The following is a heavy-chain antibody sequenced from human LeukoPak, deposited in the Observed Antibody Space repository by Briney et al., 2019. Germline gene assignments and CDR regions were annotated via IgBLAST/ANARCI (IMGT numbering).Heavy chain of an antibody. CDR3: ASAWGYSW. Sequence: ASVRVSCKASGYTFADYDINWVRQATGQGLEWMGWMNPKSGNAGHAQMFQGRVTLTGDTSISTAYMELSSLRPDDTAVYYCASAWGYSWWGQGTPVTVSS. CDR2: MNPKSGNA. D-gene: IGHD4-11*01. J-gene: IGHJ1*01. V-gene: IGHV1-8*02. CDR1: GYTFADYD.